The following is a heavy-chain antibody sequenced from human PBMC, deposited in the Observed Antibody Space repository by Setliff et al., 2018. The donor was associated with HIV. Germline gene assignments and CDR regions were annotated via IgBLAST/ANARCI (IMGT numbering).Heavy chain of an antibody. J-gene: IGHJ4*02. CDR2: IYTSGIT. V-gene: IGHV4-4*07. D-gene: IGHD6-19*01. CDR1: GASTNAYF. Sequence: PSETLSLTCNVSGASTNAYFLSWVRHPAGKGLEWIGHIYTSGITNHNPSLKSRVTMSLDTSKEQSSLRLRSVTAADTAIYYCAREPSASQWQPLYFDVWGRGILVTVSS. CDR3: AREPSASQWQPLYFDV.